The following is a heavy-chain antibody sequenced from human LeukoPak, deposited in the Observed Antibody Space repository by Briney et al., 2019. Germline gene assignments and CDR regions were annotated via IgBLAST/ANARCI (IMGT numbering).Heavy chain of an antibody. J-gene: IGHJ3*02. Sequence: PSETLSLTCAVYGGSFSGYYWSWIRQPPGKGLEWSGEINHSGSTNYNPSLKSRVTISVDTSKNQFSLKLSSVTAADTAVYYCARIAAADPVAFDIWGQGTMVTVSS. CDR1: GGSFSGYY. CDR3: ARIAAADPVAFDI. D-gene: IGHD6-13*01. CDR2: INHSGST. V-gene: IGHV4-34*01.